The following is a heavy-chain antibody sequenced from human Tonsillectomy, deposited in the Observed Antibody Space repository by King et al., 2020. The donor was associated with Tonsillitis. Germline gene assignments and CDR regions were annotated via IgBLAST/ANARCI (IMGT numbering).Heavy chain of an antibody. CDR1: GFTFSSYA. CDR2: VSCSGGST. Sequence: VQLVESGGGLVQPGGSLRLSCAASGFTFSSYAMSWVRQAPGKGLDWVSAVSCSGGSTYDADSVKGRFTISRDNSKNTLHLQMNSLRAEDTAVYYCAKDVAVAGGVLYFDYWGQGTLVTVSS. J-gene: IGHJ4*02. D-gene: IGHD6-19*01. CDR3: AKDVAVAGGVLYFDY. V-gene: IGHV3-23*04.